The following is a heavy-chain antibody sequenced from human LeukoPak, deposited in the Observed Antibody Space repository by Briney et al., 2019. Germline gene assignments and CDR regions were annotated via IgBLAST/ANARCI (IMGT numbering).Heavy chain of an antibody. D-gene: IGHD3-22*01. CDR2: IIPIFGTA. CDR3: ARGTARDSSGYYRFDY. Sequence: VASVKVSYKASGGTFSIYAISWVRQAPGQGLEWMGGIIPIFGTANYAQKFQGRVTITADESTSTAYMELSSLRSEDTAVYYCARGTARDSSGYYRFDYWGQGTLVTVSS. J-gene: IGHJ4*02. CDR1: GGTFSIYA. V-gene: IGHV1-69*13.